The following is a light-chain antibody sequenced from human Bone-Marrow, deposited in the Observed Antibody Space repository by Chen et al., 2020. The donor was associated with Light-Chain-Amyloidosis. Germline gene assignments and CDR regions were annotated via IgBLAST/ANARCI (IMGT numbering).Light chain of an antibody. CDR3: SSYARSTTVI. Sequence: QSALTQPASVSGSPGQSITISCTGTSSDVGSYNYVSWYQQHPGKAPKLMIYDVSNRPSGVSNRFSGSKAGNTAPLTISGLQAEDEADYYCSSYARSTTVIFGGGTKLTVL. J-gene: IGLJ2*01. CDR2: DVS. V-gene: IGLV2-14*03. CDR1: SSDVGSYNY.